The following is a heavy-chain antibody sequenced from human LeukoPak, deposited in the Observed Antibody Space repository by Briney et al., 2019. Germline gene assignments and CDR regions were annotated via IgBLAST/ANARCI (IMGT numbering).Heavy chain of an antibody. CDR2: INHSGST. D-gene: IGHD2-15*01. J-gene: IGHJ4*02. V-gene: IGHV4-34*01. Sequence: ETLSLTCAVYGGSFSGYYWSWIRQPPGKGLEWIGEINHSGSTNYNPSLKSRVTISIDTSHNHFSLTLSSLAAPHTAVYYCARGRRSCWGYWGQGTLVTVSS. CDR1: GGSFSGYY. CDR3: ARGRRSCWGY.